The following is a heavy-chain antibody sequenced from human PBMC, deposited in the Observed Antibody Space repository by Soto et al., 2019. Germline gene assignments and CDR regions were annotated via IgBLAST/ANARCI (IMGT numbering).Heavy chain of an antibody. D-gene: IGHD6-13*01. J-gene: IGHJ5*02. CDR3: ARREHSSSWYTWFDP. Sequence: SETLSLTCTVSGGSISSYYWSWIRQPPGKGLEWIGYIYYSGSTNYNPSLKSRVTISVDTSKNQFSLKLSSVTAADTAVYYCARREHSSSWYTWFDPWGQGTLVTVSS. CDR1: GGSISSYY. V-gene: IGHV4-59*08. CDR2: IYYSGST.